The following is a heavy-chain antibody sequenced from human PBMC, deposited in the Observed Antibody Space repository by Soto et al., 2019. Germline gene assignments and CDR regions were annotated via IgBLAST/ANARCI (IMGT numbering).Heavy chain of an antibody. Sequence: ASVKVSCKVSGYTLTELSMHWVRQAPGKGLEWMGGFDPEDGETIYAQKFQGRVTMTGDTSTDTAYMELSSLRSEDTAVYYCATVWPYSSTFDYWGQGTLVTVSS. J-gene: IGHJ4*02. CDR1: GYTLTELS. CDR3: ATVWPYSSTFDY. CDR2: FDPEDGET. D-gene: IGHD4-4*01. V-gene: IGHV1-24*01.